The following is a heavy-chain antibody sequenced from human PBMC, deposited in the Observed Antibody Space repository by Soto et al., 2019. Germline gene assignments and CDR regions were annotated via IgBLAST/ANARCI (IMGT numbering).Heavy chain of an antibody. CDR2: ISYDGSNK. J-gene: IGHJ4*02. CDR3: ARGWYYYDSTPHLY. CDR1: GFTFSSYA. Sequence: QVQLVESGGGVVQPGRSLRLSCAASGFTFSSYAMHWVRQAPGKGLEWVAVISYDGSNKYYADSVKGRFTISRDNSKNTLYLQMNSLRAEDTAVYYCARGWYYYDSTPHLYWCQGTLVTVSS. V-gene: IGHV3-30-3*01. D-gene: IGHD3-22*01.